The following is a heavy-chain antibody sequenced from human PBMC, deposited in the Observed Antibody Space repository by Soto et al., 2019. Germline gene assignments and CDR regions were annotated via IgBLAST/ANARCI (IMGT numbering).Heavy chain of an antibody. Sequence: GGSLRLSCSASGFSFSNYAMHWVRQAPGKGLEYVSAITSNGGTTYYADSVKGRFTISRDNSKNTLYLQMSSLRAEDTALYYCVQQTNKYSGYEYHYLGQGTLVTAPQ. CDR3: VQQTNKYSGYEYHY. CDR1: GFSFSNYA. D-gene: IGHD5-12*01. J-gene: IGHJ4*02. CDR2: ITSNGGTT. V-gene: IGHV3-64D*06.